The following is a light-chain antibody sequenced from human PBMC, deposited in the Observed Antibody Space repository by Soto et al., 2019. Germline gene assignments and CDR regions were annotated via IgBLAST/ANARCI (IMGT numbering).Light chain of an antibody. Sequence: ALRMTQSPSSFSASTGDRVTITCRASQGISSYLAWYQQKPGKAPKLLIYAASTLQSGVPSRFSGSGSGTDFTLPISCLQSEDFATYYCQQYYSYPFTFGGGTKVEIK. J-gene: IGKJ4*01. CDR1: QGISSY. V-gene: IGKV1-8*01. CDR3: QQYYSYPFT. CDR2: AAS.